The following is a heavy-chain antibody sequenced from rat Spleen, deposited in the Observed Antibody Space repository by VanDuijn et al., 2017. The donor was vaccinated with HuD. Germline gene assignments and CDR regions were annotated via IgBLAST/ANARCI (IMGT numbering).Heavy chain of an antibody. CDR3: ARRRYDGTYYLY. J-gene: IGHJ2*01. CDR1: GDSISSNF. V-gene: IGHV3-1*01. D-gene: IGHD1-12*02. CDR2: ISYSGST. Sequence: EVQLQESGPGLVKPSQSLSLTCSVTGDSISSNFWGWIRKFPGNKMEWMGYISYSGSTSYNPSLKSRISITRDTSKNQFFLQVNSVTTEDTANYYCARRRYDGTYYLYWGQGVMVTVSS.